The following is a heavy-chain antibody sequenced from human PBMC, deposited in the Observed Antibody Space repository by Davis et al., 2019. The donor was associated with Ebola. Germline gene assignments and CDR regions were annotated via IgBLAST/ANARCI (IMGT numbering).Heavy chain of an antibody. CDR2: IYYSWST. Sequence: SETLSLTCTVSGGSISSYYWSWIRQPPGKGLEWIGYIYYSWSTNYNPSLNSRVTISVDTSKNQFPLKLSSVTAADTAVYYCAGASRITMMSWGQGTLVTVSS. CDR1: GGSISSYY. D-gene: IGHD3-22*01. CDR3: AGASRITMMS. J-gene: IGHJ5*02. V-gene: IGHV4-59*12.